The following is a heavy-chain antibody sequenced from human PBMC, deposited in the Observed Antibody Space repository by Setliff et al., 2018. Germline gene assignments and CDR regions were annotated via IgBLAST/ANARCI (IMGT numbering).Heavy chain of an antibody. J-gene: IGHJ4*02. CDR1: GFTFTSSA. CDR3: AADEGYYDRSGYYRPLGY. Sequence: GASVKVSCKASGFTFTSSAVQWVRQARGQRLEWIGWIVVASGNTNYAQKFQERVTIATDMSTSTAYMELSSLRSEDTAVYYCAADEGYYDRSGYYRPLGYWGQGTLVTVSS. CDR2: IVVASGNT. V-gene: IGHV1-58*01. D-gene: IGHD3-22*01.